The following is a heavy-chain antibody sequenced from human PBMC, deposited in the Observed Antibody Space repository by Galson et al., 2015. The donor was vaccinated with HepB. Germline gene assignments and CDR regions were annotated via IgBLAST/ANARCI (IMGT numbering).Heavy chain of an antibody. D-gene: IGHD1-7*01. CDR1: GGSISSSNW. CDR3: ARAPRNYDYFDY. J-gene: IGHJ4*02. CDR2: IYHSGST. Sequence: ETLSLTCAVSGGSISSSNWWSWVRQPPGKGLEWIGEIYHSGSTNYNPSLKSRVTISVDKSKNQFSLKLSSVTAADTAVYYWARAPRNYDYFDYWGQGTLVTVSS. V-gene: IGHV4-4*02.